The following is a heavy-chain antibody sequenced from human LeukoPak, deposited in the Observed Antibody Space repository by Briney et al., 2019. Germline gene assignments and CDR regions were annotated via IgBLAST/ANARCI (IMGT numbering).Heavy chain of an antibody. CDR3: AKLRYYYGSGSYYNKIFNWFDP. CDR2: ISGSCGST. J-gene: IGHJ5*02. D-gene: IGHD3-10*01. V-gene: IGHV3-23*01. Sequence: GGSLRLSCAASGFTFSSYTMSWVRQAPGKGLEWVSAISGSCGSTYCADSVKGRFTISRDNSKNTLYLQMNSLRAEDTAVYYCAKLRYYYGSGSYYNKIFNWFDPWGQGTLVTVSS. CDR1: GFTFSSYT.